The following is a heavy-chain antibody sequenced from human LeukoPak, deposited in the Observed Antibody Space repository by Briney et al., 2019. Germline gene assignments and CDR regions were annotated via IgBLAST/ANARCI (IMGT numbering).Heavy chain of an antibody. CDR1: GFTFSSYA. J-gene: IGHJ4*02. V-gene: IGHV3-23*01. CDR2: ISGSGGST. D-gene: IGHD3-22*01. CDR3: AKGQRANSGYFYFDS. Sequence: GGSLRLSCAASGFTFSSYAMRWVRQVPGKGLEWVSAISGSGGSTYYADSAKGRFTISRDNSISTVYLQLNSLRAEDTAIYYCAKGQRANSGYFYFDSWGQGTLVTVSS.